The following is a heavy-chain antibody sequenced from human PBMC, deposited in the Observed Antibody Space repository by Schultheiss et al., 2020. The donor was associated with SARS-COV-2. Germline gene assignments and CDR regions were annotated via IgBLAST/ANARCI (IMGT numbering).Heavy chain of an antibody. Sequence: GESLKISCKASGYTFTGYYMHWVRQAPGQGLEWMGWINPNSGGTNYAQKFQGRVTMTRDTSISTAYMELSRLRSDDTAVYYCARDSSGIAARRNWFDPWGQGTLVTVSS. V-gene: IGHV1-2*02. J-gene: IGHJ5*02. CDR3: ARDSSGIAARRNWFDP. CDR2: INPNSGGT. CDR1: GYTFTGYY. D-gene: IGHD6-6*01.